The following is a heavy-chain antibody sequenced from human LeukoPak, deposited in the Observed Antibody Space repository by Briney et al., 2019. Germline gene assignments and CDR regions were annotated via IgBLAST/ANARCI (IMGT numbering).Heavy chain of an antibody. J-gene: IGHJ6*03. CDR1: GGSMRIVSYY. CDR2: IYYSGST. D-gene: IGHD6-19*01. Sequence: PSETLSLTCTVSGGSMRIVSYYWGWIRQPPGKGLEWIGSIYYSGSTYYNPSFKSRVTISVDASKNQFSLKLSSVTAACTVVYYCARHSPANKWLVQNYYYMDVWGKGTTVTVSS. CDR3: ARHSPANKWLVQNYYYMDV. V-gene: IGHV4-39*01.